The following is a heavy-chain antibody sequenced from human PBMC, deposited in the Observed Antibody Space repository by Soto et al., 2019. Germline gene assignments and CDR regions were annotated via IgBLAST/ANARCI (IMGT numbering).Heavy chain of an antibody. CDR2: FDPEDGET. V-gene: IGHV1-24*01. CDR3: ATPVVAIPDASYYIGMHS. CDR1: GYTLTELS. D-gene: IGHD2-21*01. Sequence: ASVKVSCKVSGYTLTELSMHCVRQAPGKGLEWMGGFDPEDGETIYAQKYQGRVTMTEDTSTDTAYMELSSLRSEDTAVYYCATPVVAIPDASYYIGMHSRGQAITVSVS. J-gene: IGHJ6*02.